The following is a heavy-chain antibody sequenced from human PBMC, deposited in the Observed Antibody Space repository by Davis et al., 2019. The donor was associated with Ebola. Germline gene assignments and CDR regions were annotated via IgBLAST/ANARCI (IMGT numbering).Heavy chain of an antibody. V-gene: IGHV1-8*01. Sequence: ASVKVSCKASGYTFTSYDVSWVRQATGQGLEWMGWMNPNSGNTGCAQKFQGRVTMTRNTSISTAYMELSSLRSEETAVYYCARVVTAPYYFDYWGQGTLVTVSS. D-gene: IGHD2-21*02. CDR3: ARVVTAPYYFDY. J-gene: IGHJ4*02. CDR1: GYTFTSYD. CDR2: MNPNSGNT.